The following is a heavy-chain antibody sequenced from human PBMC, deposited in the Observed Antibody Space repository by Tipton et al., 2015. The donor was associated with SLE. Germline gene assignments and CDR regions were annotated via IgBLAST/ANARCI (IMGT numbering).Heavy chain of an antibody. CDR2: IWNDGSHE. D-gene: IGHD3-22*01. Sequence: SLRLSCAASGFTFSRYGMHWVRQAPGKGLEWVALIWNDGSHEYYADSVKGRFSVSRDNSKNTLSLHMSSLRAEDTAVYYCAKQRRYYISSYFDSWGQGTLVTVSS. CDR3: AKQRRYYISSYFDS. J-gene: IGHJ4*02. CDR1: GFTFSRYG. V-gene: IGHV3-33*03.